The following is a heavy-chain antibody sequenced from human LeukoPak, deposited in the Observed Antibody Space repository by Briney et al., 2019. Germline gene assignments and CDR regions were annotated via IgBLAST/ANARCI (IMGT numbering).Heavy chain of an antibody. CDR2: INPNSGGT. CDR1: GYTFTGYY. V-gene: IGHV1-2*02. D-gene: IGHD5-18*01. J-gene: IGHJ4*02. Sequence: GASVKVSCKATGYTFTGYYMHWVRQAPGQGPEWMGWINPNSGGTNYAQEFQGRITMTRDTSISTAYMELSRLRSDDTAVYYCARGQDTAGHRHYDYWGQGTLVTVSS. CDR3: ARGQDTAGHRHYDY.